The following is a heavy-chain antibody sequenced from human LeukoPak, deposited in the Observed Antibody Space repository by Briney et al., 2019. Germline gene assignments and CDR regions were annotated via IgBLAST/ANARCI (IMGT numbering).Heavy chain of an antibody. CDR2: IYYSGST. CDR3: ARHGVGAYYFDY. Sequence: SETLSLTCTVSGGSISSSSYYWGWIRQPPGKGLEWIGSIYYSGSTYYSPSLKSRVTISVDTSKNQFSLKLSSVTAADTAVYYCARHGVGAYYFDYWGQGTLVTVSS. V-gene: IGHV4-39*01. J-gene: IGHJ4*02. CDR1: GGSISSSSYY. D-gene: IGHD1-26*01.